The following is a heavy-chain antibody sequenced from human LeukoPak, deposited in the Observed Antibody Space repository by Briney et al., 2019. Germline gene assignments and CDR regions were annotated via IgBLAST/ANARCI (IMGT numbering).Heavy chain of an antibody. V-gene: IGHV4-34*01. Sequence: SETLSLTCAVYGGFFGGYYWSWIRQPPGKGLEWIGEINHSGSTNYNPSLKSRVTISVDTSKNQFSLKLSSVTAADTALYYCASADFWSGYPSSWSQGTLVTVSS. CDR3: ASADFWSGYPSS. CDR1: GGFFGGYY. J-gene: IGHJ4*02. CDR2: INHSGST. D-gene: IGHD3-3*01.